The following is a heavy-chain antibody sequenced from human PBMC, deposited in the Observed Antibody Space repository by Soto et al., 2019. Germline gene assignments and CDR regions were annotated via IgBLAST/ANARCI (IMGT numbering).Heavy chain of an antibody. D-gene: IGHD6-19*01. CDR3: ARSPSGWDNWYVDL. Sequence: QAQLVESGGGVVQPGTSLRLSCVALGFSFSTYGMHWVRQAPGKGLEWVAVIWYDGSNKFYVDSVKGRFTISRDNSRGTLYLEMNSLRNEDTAFYYCARSPSGWDNWYVDLWGRGTLVTVSS. V-gene: IGHV3-33*01. J-gene: IGHJ2*01. CDR1: GFSFSTYG. CDR2: IWYDGSNK.